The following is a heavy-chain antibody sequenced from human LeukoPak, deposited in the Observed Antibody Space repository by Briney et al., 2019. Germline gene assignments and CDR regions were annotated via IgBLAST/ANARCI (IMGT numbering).Heavy chain of an antibody. CDR2: LYYSGST. CDR3: ARHVVELPAPLYFDY. V-gene: IGHV4-59*01. D-gene: IGHD1-1*01. Sequence: SETLSLTCTVSGGSISSYYWTWIRQPPGKGLEWIGSLYYSGSTNYNPSLKSRVTISVDTSKNQFSLKLSSVIAADTAVYYCARHVVELPAPLYFDYWGQGTLVTVSS. CDR1: GGSISSYY. J-gene: IGHJ4*02.